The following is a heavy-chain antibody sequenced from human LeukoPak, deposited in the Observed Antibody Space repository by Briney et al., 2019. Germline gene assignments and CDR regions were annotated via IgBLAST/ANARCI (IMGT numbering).Heavy chain of an antibody. Sequence: PGGSLRLSCAASGFTFSSYGMHWVRQAPGKGLEWVAFIRYDGSNKYYAESVKGRFTISRDNSKNTLYLQMNSLRAEDTAMYYCAKEFRRGWPSDYWGQGTLVTVSS. CDR3: AKEFRRGWPSDY. CDR2: IRYDGSNK. J-gene: IGHJ4*02. V-gene: IGHV3-30*02. D-gene: IGHD6-19*01. CDR1: GFTFSSYG.